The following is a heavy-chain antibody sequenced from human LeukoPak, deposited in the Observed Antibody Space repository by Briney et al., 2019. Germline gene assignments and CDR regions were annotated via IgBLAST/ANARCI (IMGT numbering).Heavy chain of an antibody. J-gene: IGHJ4*02. V-gene: IGHV3-66*01. CDR2: IYSGGST. CDR3: ARESGYCSSTSCRYYFDY. D-gene: IGHD2-2*01. Sequence: GGSLRLSCAASGFTVSSNYMSWVRQAPGKGLEWVSVIYSGGSTYYADSVKGRFTIPRDNSKNTLYLQMNSLRAEDTAVYYCARESGYCSSTSCRYYFDYWGQGTLVTVSS. CDR1: GFTVSSNY.